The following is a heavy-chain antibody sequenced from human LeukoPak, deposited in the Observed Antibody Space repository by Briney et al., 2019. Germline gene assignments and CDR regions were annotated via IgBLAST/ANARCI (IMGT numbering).Heavy chain of an antibody. D-gene: IGHD3-22*01. Sequence: PSETLSLTCTVSGGSISSSSYYWGWIRQPPGKGLEWIGSIYYSGSTYYNPSLKSRVTISVDTSKNQLSLKLSSVTAADTAVYYCASGLYYYDSSGYYGIDYWGQGTLVTVSS. J-gene: IGHJ4*02. V-gene: IGHV4-39*01. CDR2: IYYSGST. CDR1: GGSISSSSYY. CDR3: ASGLYYYDSSGYYGIDY.